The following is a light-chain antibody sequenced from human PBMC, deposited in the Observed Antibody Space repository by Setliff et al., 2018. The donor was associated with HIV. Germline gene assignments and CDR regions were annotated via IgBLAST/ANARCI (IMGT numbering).Light chain of an antibody. Sequence: QSALTQPPSVSGSPGQSVTISCTGTSSDVGSYNRVSWYQQSPDTAPKLMIYEVSYRPSGVPDRFSGSKSGNTASLTISGLQAEDETDYYCSSYTSSSTYVLGTGTKVTVL. J-gene: IGLJ1*01. CDR2: EVS. CDR1: SSDVGSYNR. V-gene: IGLV2-18*02. CDR3: SSYTSSSTYV.